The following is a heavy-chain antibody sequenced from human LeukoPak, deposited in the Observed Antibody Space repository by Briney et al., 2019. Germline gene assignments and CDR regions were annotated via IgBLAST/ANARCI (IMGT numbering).Heavy chain of an antibody. D-gene: IGHD3-10*01. CDR1: GFSVSSKY. J-gene: IGHJ2*01. Sequence: QPGGSLRLSCEASGFSVSSKYMNWVRQAPGKGLEWVSVLYSGGSTYYADSVKGRFTVSRDSSKNTLYLHMNSLRVEDTAVYYCARVGDHYHWYLDVWGRGTLVTVSS. CDR3: ARVGDHYHWYLDV. CDR2: LYSGGST. V-gene: IGHV3-53*01.